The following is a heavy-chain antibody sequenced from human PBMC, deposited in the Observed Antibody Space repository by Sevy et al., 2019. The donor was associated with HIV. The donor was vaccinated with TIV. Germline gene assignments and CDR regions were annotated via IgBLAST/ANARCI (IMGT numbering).Heavy chain of an antibody. CDR2: IYSGGST. D-gene: IGHD5-18*01. CDR1: GFTVSSNY. CDR3: ARARGYSYGYHYYYYMDV. J-gene: IGHJ6*03. Sequence: GESLKISCAASGFTVSSNYMSWVRQAPGKGLEWVSGIYSGGSTYYADSVKGRFTISRDNSKNTLYLQMNSLRAEETAVYYGARARGYSYGYHYYYYMDVWGKGTTVTVSS. V-gene: IGHV3-53*01.